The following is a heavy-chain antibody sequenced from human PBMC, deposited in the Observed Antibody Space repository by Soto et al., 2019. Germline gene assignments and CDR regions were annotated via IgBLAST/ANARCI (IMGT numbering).Heavy chain of an antibody. D-gene: IGHD3-16*02. V-gene: IGHV1-18*01. Sequence: GASVKVSCKASGYTFTSYGINWVRQAPGQGLEWMGWISAYNGNTNYAQKLQGRVTMTTDTSTSTAYMELRSLRSDDTAVYYCARGVHYDYIWGSYRLYAFDIWGQGTMVTVSS. J-gene: IGHJ3*02. CDR3: ARGVHYDYIWGSYRLYAFDI. CDR1: GYTFTSYG. CDR2: ISAYNGNT.